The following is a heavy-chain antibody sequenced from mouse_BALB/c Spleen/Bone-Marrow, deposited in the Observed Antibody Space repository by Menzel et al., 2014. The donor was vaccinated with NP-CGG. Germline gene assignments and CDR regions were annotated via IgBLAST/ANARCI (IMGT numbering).Heavy chain of an antibody. J-gene: IGHJ1*01. D-gene: IGHD1-1*02. CDR3: GRTLYGWGCWFDV. Sequence: EVQLQESGPELVKPGASVKMSCKASGYTFTSYAMHWVKQTPGQGLEWIGNINPYNDGTKYNEKFKGKATLTSDKSSSNAFMELSSRTSEDSAVLYCGRTLYGWGCWFDVWGEGTRVTGSS. V-gene: IGHV1-14*01. CDR1: GYTFTSYA. CDR2: INPYNDGT.